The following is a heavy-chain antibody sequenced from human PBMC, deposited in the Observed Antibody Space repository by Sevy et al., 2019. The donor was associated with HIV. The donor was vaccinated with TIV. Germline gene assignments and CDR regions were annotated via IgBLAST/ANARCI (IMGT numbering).Heavy chain of an antibody. CDR1: GFTFGDYA. CDR3: TRGGGTMVRGVILTQPYYYYYGMDV. Sequence: GGSLRLSCTASGFTFGDYAMSWFRQAPGKGLEWVGFIRSKAYGGTTEYAASVKGRFTISRDDSKSIANLQMNSLKTEDTAVYYCTRGGGTMVRGVILTQPYYYYYGMDVWGQGTTVTVSS. J-gene: IGHJ6*02. D-gene: IGHD3-10*01. CDR2: IRSKAYGGTT. V-gene: IGHV3-49*03.